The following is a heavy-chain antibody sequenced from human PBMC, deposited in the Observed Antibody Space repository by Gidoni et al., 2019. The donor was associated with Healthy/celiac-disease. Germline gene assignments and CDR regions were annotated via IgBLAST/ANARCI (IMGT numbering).Heavy chain of an antibody. CDR1: GFTFSSYS. CDR3: ARHTKSHYDFWSGSAPFYYYGMDV. Sequence: EVQLVESGGGLVKPGGSLRLSCAASGFTFSSYSMNWVRQAPGKGLEWVSSISSSSSYIYYADSVKGRFTISRDNAKNSLYLKMNSLRAEDTAVYYCARHTKSHYDFWSGSAPFYYYGMDVWGQGTTVTVSS. CDR2: ISSSSSYI. J-gene: IGHJ6*02. D-gene: IGHD3-3*01. V-gene: IGHV3-21*01.